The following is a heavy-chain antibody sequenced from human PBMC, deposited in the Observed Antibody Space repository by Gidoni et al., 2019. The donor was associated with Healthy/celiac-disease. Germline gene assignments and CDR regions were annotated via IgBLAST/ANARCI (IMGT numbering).Heavy chain of an antibody. CDR3: ARDRDYVWGSYRHHDAFDI. J-gene: IGHJ3*02. V-gene: IGHV3-21*01. D-gene: IGHD3-16*02. Sequence: EVQLVESGGGLLKPGGSLRLSCAASGFTFSRYSMNWVRQAPGKGLEWVSSISSSSSYIYYADSVKGRFTISRDNAKNSLYLQMNSLRAEDTAVYYCARDRDYVWGSYRHHDAFDIWGQGTMVTVSS. CDR2: ISSSSSYI. CDR1: GFTFSRYS.